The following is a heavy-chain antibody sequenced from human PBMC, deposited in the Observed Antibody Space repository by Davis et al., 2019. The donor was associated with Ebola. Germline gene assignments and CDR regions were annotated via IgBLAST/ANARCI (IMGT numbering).Heavy chain of an antibody. V-gene: IGHV3-11*01. J-gene: IGHJ6*04. Sequence: GESPKILCAASGFTFSDDYMNWIRQAPGKGLEWVSDISNSGSTMFYVDSVKGRFTISRDNAKNSLYLQLNSLRAEDTAVYYCARAAYCSGGSCHFYGMDVWGKGTTVTVSS. CDR3: ARAAYCSGGSCHFYGMDV. D-gene: IGHD2-15*01. CDR1: GFTFSDDY. CDR2: ISNSGSTM.